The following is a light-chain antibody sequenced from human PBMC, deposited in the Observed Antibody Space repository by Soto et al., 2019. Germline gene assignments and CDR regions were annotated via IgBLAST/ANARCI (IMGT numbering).Light chain of an antibody. CDR3: QQRSNWPPWT. CDR2: DAS. Sequence: ESVFTQSRATLSLSPGERATLSCRASQSVSSYLACYQQKPGQAPRLLIYDASNRATGIPARFSGSGSGTDFTLTISSLEPEDFAVYYCQQRSNWPPWTFGQGTKVDI. J-gene: IGKJ1*01. V-gene: IGKV3-11*01. CDR1: QSVSSY.